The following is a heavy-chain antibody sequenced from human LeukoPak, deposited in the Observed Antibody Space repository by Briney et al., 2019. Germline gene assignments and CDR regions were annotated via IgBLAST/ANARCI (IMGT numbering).Heavy chain of an antibody. CDR1: GFTFNTFS. CDR3: ARVRSGTYYFFDS. D-gene: IGHD1-26*01. V-gene: IGHV3-48*01. J-gene: IGHJ4*02. Sequence: GGSLRLSCAASGFTFNTFSMNWVRQAPGKGLEWVAYISSGSTVIYYADSMKGRFTISRDNAKNSLFLQMNSLRADDTAIYYCARVRSGTYYFFDSWGQGTLVTVSS. CDR2: ISSGSTVI.